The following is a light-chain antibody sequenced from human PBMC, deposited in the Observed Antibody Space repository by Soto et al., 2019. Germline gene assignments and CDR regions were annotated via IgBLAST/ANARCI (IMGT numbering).Light chain of an antibody. V-gene: IGKV3-20*01. CDR2: GAS. J-gene: IGKJ1*01. CDR3: QQYGRT. CDR1: QSISSSY. Sequence: EIVVTQSPGTLSLSPGERATLSCRASQSISSSYLAWYQQKPGQAPRLLIYGASSRATGIPDRFSGSGSGTDFTLTISRLEPEDFAVYYCQQYGRTFGQGTKVDIK.